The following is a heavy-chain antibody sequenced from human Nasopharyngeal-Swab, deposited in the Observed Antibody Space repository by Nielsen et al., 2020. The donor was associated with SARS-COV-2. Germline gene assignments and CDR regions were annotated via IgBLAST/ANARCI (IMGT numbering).Heavy chain of an antibody. CDR1: GFTFSNYA. V-gene: IGHV3-23*01. CDR3: VKSLYYSGSGAIY. D-gene: IGHD3-10*01. Sequence: GGSLRLSCAASGFTFSNYAMSWVRQAPGKGLEWVSSISLSDAGTYFADSVKGRFTISRDNSKRMLYLQMNSLRAEDTALYYCVKSLYYSGSGAIYWGQGTLVTVSS. J-gene: IGHJ4*02. CDR2: ISLSDAGT.